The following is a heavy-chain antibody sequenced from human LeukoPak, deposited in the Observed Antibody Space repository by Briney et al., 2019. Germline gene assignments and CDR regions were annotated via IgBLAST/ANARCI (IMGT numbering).Heavy chain of an antibody. CDR3: ARLWSGYRPPDY. D-gene: IGHD3-3*01. J-gene: IGHJ4*02. CDR1: GGSISGDSYY. V-gene: IGHV4-39*01. Sequence: SETLSLTCTVSGGSISGDSYYWGWIRQPPGKGLEWIGSIYYSGSTYYNPSLKSRVTISVDTSKSQISLRLRSVTAADTAMYYCARLWSGYRPPDYWGQGTLVTVSS. CDR2: IYYSGST.